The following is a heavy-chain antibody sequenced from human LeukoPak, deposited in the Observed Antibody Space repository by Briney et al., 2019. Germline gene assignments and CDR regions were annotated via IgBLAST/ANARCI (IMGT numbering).Heavy chain of an antibody. CDR3: ARVFRGGYCTNGVCYGDHNWFDP. V-gene: IGHV4-34*01. CDR1: GGSFSGYY. Sequence: SETLSLTCAVYGGSFSGYYWSWIRQPPGKGLEWIGEINHSGSTNYNPSLKSRVTISVDTSKNQFSLKLSSVTAADTAVYYCARVFRGGYCTNGVCYGDHNWFDPWGQGTLVTVSS. J-gene: IGHJ5*02. CDR2: INHSGST. D-gene: IGHD2-8*01.